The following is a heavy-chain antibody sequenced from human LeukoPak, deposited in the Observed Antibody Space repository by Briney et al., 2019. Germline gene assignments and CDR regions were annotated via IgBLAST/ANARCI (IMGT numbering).Heavy chain of an antibody. V-gene: IGHV3-20*04. D-gene: IGHD6-19*01. Sequence: PGGSLRLSCAAWVFTFDDYGMIGARQAPGKGVVGVSCINWSGCSTGYADSVNGRFTIYTDNTKNSLYLQMNSLRAEDTALYYCARGQWLLYYFDYWGQGTLVTVSS. CDR2: INWSGCST. CDR1: VFTFDDYG. J-gene: IGHJ4*02. CDR3: ARGQWLLYYFDY.